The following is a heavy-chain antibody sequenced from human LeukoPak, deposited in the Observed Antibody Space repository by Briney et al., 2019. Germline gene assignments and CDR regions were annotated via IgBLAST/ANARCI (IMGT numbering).Heavy chain of an antibody. CDR2: INHSGST. J-gene: IGHJ6*03. CDR1: GGSFSGYY. D-gene: IGHD2-21*02. V-gene: IGHV4-34*01. Sequence: PSETLSLTCAVYGGSFSGYYWSGIRQPPGKGLEWIGEINHSGSTNYNPSLKSRVTISVDTSKNQFSLKLSSVTAADTAVYYCVVTAALGYYMDVWGKGTTVTVSS. CDR3: VVTAALGYYMDV.